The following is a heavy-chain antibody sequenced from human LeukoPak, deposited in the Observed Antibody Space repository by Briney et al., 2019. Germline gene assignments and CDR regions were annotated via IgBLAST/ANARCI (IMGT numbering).Heavy chain of an antibody. CDR1: GFTVSSNY. CDR3: ARVTRYSSSWYYDY. D-gene: IGHD6-13*01. J-gene: IGHJ4*02. V-gene: IGHV3-53*01. CDR2: LYSSGSGGAT. Sequence: GGSLRLSCAASGFTVSSNYMTGVRQPPGKGLEGVSVLYSSGSGGATYYADSVKGRSTISRDNSKNTLHLQMNSLRAEDTAVYYCARVTRYSSSWYYDYWGQGTLVTVSS.